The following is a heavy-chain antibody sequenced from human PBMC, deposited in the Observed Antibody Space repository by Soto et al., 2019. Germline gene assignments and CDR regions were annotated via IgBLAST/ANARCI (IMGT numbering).Heavy chain of an antibody. Sequence: EVQLLESGGGLVQPAGSLRLACAASGFTFNNYAMNWVRQAPGRGLEWVSIISPNGDSTYYADSVKGRFTISRDNSQNTVFLQMNSLRAEDTAIYCCAKVRLTDYLRYAPHLWGQGTLVTVSS. V-gene: IGHV3-23*01. CDR1: GFTFNNYA. D-gene: IGHD2-8*01. CDR3: AKVRLTDYLRYAPHL. CDR2: ISPNGDST. J-gene: IGHJ3*01.